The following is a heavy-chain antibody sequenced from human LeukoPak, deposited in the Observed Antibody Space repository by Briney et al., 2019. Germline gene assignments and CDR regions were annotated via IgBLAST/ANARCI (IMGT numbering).Heavy chain of an antibody. CDR2: ISSSGSTI. V-gene: IGHV3-48*03. J-gene: IGHJ5*02. D-gene: IGHD3-22*01. Sequence: GGSLRLSCAASGFTFSSYEMNWVRQAPGKGLEWVSSISSSGSTIYYADSVKGRFTISRDNAKNSLYLQMNSLRAEDTAVYYCARLDYDSSGYYYGFDPWGQGTLVTVSS. CDR1: GFTFSSYE. CDR3: ARLDYDSSGYYYGFDP.